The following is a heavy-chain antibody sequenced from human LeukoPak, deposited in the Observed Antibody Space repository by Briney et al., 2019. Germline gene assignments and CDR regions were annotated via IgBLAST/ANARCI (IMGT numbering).Heavy chain of an antibody. Sequence: GGSLRLSCAASGFTFRIYWMSSVRQAPGRGLEWVANINLDGSEKYYVDSVKGRFTISRDNAENSLYLQMNSLRAEDTAVYYCAPAEYGRSEGWSDPWGQGTLVTVSS. V-gene: IGHV3-7*01. D-gene: IGHD6-6*01. CDR3: APAEYGRSEGWSDP. J-gene: IGHJ5*02. CDR1: GFTFRIYW. CDR2: INLDGSEK.